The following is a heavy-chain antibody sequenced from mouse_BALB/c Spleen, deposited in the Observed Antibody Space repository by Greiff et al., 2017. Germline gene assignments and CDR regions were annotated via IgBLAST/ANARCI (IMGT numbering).Heavy chain of an antibody. CDR3: ARGPYYGSTNAMDY. V-gene: IGHV2-9*02. CDR2: IWAGGST. J-gene: IGHJ4*01. CDR1: GFSLTSYG. D-gene: IGHD1-1*01. Sequence: VKLMESGPGLVAPSQSLSITCTVSGFSLTSYGVHWVRQPPGKGLEWLGVIWAGGSTNYNSALMSRLSISKDNSKSQVFLKMNSLQTDDTAMYYCARGPYYGSTNAMDYWGQGTSVTVSS.